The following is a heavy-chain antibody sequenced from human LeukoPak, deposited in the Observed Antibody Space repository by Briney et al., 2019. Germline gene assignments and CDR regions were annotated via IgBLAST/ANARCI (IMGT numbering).Heavy chain of an antibody. D-gene: IGHD5-18*01. Sequence: GGSLRLSCAASGFTFSSYWMSWVRQAPGKELEWVASIKPDGSEKYYVDSVKGRFTISRDNAKNSLYLQMNTLRAEDTAVFSCAIRSYSYGYPDYWGQGILVIVSS. J-gene: IGHJ4*02. CDR3: AIRSYSYGYPDY. V-gene: IGHV3-7*01. CDR2: IKPDGSEK. CDR1: GFTFSSYW.